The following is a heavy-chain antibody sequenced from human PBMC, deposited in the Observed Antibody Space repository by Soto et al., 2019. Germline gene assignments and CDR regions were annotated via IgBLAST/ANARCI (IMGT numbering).Heavy chain of an antibody. CDR1: GGAISTRHNF. J-gene: IGHJ4*02. Sequence: SETLSHTCTVTGGAISTRHNFWGWIRQPPGKGLELIGSIFYSGTTYNNPSLNSRVTLSVDTSKNQFSLKLNSVTAADTAVYYCARYYGDYKNYFDYWGQG. CDR3: ARYYGDYKNYFDY. CDR2: IFYSGTT. V-gene: IGHV4-39*01. D-gene: IGHD4-17*01.